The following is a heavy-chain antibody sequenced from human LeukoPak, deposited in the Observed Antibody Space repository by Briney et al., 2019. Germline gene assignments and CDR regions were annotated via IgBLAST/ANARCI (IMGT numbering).Heavy chain of an antibody. J-gene: IGHJ5*02. Sequence: GGSLRLSCAASGFTFSAYWMTWVRQAPGKGLEWVANINEGGNVKFYVDSVKGRFTISRDNTKISLYLQMYSLRAEDTAIYYCARCTTASSGWCNWLDPWGQGTLVTVSS. CDR1: GFTFSAYW. D-gene: IGHD3-22*01. CDR3: ARCTTASSGWCNWLDP. V-gene: IGHV3-7*03. CDR2: INEGGNVK.